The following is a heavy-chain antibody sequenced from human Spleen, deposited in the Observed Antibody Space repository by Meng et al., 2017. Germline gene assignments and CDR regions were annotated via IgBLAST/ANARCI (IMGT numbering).Heavy chain of an antibody. CDR2: IWYDERSE. J-gene: IGHJ4*02. CDR1: GFTFTTYG. V-gene: IGHV3-33*01. Sequence: GGSLRLSCAASGFTFTTYGMNWLRQAPGKGLEWVAMIWYDERSESYAASVKGRFTISRDNAKNSLYLQMNSLRAEDTAVYYCARLRGAYWGQGSLVTVSS. CDR3: ARLRGAY.